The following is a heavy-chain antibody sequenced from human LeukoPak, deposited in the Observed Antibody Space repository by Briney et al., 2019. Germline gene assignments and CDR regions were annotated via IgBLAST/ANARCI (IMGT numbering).Heavy chain of an antibody. CDR2: IIPIFGTA. CDR3: ARNRRDGYNYPWFDY. D-gene: IGHD5-24*01. Sequence: ASVKVSCKASGGTFSSYAISWVRQAPGQGLEWMGGIIPIFGTANYAQKFQGRVTITADESTSTAYMELSSLRSEDTAVYYCARNRRDGYNYPWFDYWGQGTLVTVSS. CDR1: GGTFSSYA. J-gene: IGHJ4*02. V-gene: IGHV1-69*13.